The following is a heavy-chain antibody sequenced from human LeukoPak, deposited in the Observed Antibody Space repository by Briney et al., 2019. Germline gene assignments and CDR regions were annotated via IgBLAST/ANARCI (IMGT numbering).Heavy chain of an antibody. Sequence: SETLSLTCTVSGGSISSYYWSWIRQPPGKGLEWIGYIYYSGSTNYNPSLKSRVTISVDTSKNQFSLKLSSVTAADTAVYYCARLQWFGELSNAFDIWGQGTMVTVSS. CDR1: GGSISSYY. D-gene: IGHD3-10*01. V-gene: IGHV4-59*01. J-gene: IGHJ3*02. CDR3: ARLQWFGELSNAFDI. CDR2: IYYSGST.